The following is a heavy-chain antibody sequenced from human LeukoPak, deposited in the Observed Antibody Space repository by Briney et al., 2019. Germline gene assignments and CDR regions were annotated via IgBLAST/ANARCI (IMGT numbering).Heavy chain of an antibody. CDR1: GFTFSDYY. D-gene: IGHD6-6*01. CDR2: ISSSGSTV. Sequence: GGSLRLSCAASGFTFSDYYISWIRQAPGKGQEWVSYISSSGSTVYYVDSVKGRFTISRDNAKNSLYLQMNSLRAEDTAVYYCAREEYVAYFDYWGQGTLVTVSS. CDR3: AREEYVAYFDY. V-gene: IGHV3-11*01. J-gene: IGHJ4*02.